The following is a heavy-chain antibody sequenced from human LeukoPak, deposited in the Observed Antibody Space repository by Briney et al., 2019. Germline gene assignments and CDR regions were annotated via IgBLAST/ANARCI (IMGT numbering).Heavy chain of an antibody. CDR1: GGSISSSSNY. CDR3: ARDPLSSSLPLMGPLDI. Sequence: SETLSLTCTVSGGSISSSSNYWGWIRQPPGKGLEWIGNIYYSGSTYYNPSLKSRVTISVDTSRNQFSLKLSSVTAADTAVYYCARDPLSSSLPLMGPLDIWGQGTLVTVSS. V-gene: IGHV4-39*01. J-gene: IGHJ3*02. D-gene: IGHD6-13*01. CDR2: IYYSGST.